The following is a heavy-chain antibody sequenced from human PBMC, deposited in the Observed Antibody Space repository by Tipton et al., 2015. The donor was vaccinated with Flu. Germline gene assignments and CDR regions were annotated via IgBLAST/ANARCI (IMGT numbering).Heavy chain of an antibody. CDR2: IYTSGST. J-gene: IGHJ4*02. D-gene: IGHD6-19*01. V-gene: IGHV4-61*02. CDR3: AGIAVAGIFDY. CDR1: GGSISSGSYY. Sequence: TLSLTCTVSGGSISSGSYYWSWIRQPAGKGLEWIGRIYTSGSTNYNPSLKSRVTMSVDTSKNQFSLKLSSVTAADTAVYYCAGIAVAGIFDYWGQGTLVTVSS.